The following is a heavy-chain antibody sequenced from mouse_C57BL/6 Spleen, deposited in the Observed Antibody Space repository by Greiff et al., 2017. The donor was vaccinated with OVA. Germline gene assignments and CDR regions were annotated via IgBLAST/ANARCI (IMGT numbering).Heavy chain of an antibody. V-gene: IGHV1-64*01. CDR3: ARRGPGDYGSSYGYFDV. J-gene: IGHJ1*03. Sequence: QVQLQQPGAELVKPGASVKLSCKASGYTFTSYWMHWVKQRPGQGLEWIGMIHPNSGSTNYNEKFKSKATLTVDKPSSTAYMQLSSLTSEDSAVYYCARRGPGDYGSSYGYFDVWGTGTTVTVSS. CDR2: IHPNSGST. CDR1: GYTFTSYW. D-gene: IGHD1-1*01.